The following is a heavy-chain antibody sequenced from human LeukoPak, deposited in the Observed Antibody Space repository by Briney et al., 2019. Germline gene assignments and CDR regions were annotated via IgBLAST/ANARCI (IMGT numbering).Heavy chain of an antibody. Sequence: PGGSLRLSCAASGFTFSNYWRTWVRQAPGKGLEWVTDIKQGETEMYYLDAVSGRFTIAGDNAKNSLYLHMTSLRVEDTAVYYCERWACSSDSCTNGIAYWGQGTPVIVSS. J-gene: IGHJ4*02. V-gene: IGHV3-7*01. D-gene: IGHD2-2*01. CDR3: ERWACSSDSCTNGIAY. CDR1: GFTFSNYW. CDR2: IKQGETEM.